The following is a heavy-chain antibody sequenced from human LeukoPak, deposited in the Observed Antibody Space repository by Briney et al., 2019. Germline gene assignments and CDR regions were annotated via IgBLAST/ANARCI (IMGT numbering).Heavy chain of an antibody. CDR1: GGSISSSSYY. Sequence: SETLSLTCTVSGGSISSSSYYWGWIRQPPGKGLEWIGGIYYSGSTYYNPSLKSRVTISVDTSKNQFSLKLSSVTAADTAVYYCARGVVVVAATIDAFDIWGQGTMVTVSS. D-gene: IGHD2-15*01. V-gene: IGHV4-39*07. J-gene: IGHJ3*02. CDR2: IYYSGST. CDR3: ARGVVVVAATIDAFDI.